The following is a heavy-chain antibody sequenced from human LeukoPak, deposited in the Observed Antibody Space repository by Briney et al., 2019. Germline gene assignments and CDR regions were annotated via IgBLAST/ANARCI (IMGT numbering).Heavy chain of an antibody. CDR2: ISGSGGST. J-gene: IGHJ4*02. CDR1: GFTFSSYA. Sequence: GGSLRLSCAASGFTFSSYAMSWVRQAPGKGLEWVSAISGSGGSTYFADSVKGRFTISRDNSKNTLYLQMNSLRAEDTAVYYSASLSNYGGSWDYWGQGTLVTVSS. CDR3: ASLSNYGGSWDY. D-gene: IGHD4-23*01. V-gene: IGHV3-23*01.